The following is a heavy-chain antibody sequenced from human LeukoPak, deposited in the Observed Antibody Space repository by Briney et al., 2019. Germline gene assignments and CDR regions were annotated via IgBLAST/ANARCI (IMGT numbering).Heavy chain of an antibody. CDR1: GFTFSDYY. V-gene: IGHV3-30*02. Sequence: GGSLRLSCAVSGFTFSDYYMSWIRQAPGKGLEWVAFIRYDGNNKLYADSMKGRFTISRDNSKNTLYLQMNSLRAEDTAVYYRAKALSKVRGAVDYWGQGTLVTVSS. J-gene: IGHJ4*02. D-gene: IGHD3-10*01. CDR2: IRYDGNNK. CDR3: AKALSKVRGAVDY.